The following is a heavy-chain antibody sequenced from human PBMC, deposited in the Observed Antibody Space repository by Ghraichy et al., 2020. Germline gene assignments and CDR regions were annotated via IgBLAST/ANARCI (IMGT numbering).Heavy chain of an antibody. CDR2: ISSSSSTI. Sequence: GESLNISCAASGFTFSSYSMNWVRQAPGKGLEWVSYISSSSSTIYYADSVKGRFTISRDNAKNPLYLQMNSLRDEDTAVYYCARGKGWLQSEGFDYWGQGTLVTVSS. D-gene: IGHD5-24*01. CDR3: ARGKGWLQSEGFDY. CDR1: GFTFSSYS. V-gene: IGHV3-48*02. J-gene: IGHJ4*02.